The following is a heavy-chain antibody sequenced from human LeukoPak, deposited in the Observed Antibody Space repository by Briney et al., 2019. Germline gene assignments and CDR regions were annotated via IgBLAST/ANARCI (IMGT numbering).Heavy chain of an antibody. CDR2: ICYSGST. J-gene: IGHJ1*01. Sequence: SETLSLTCTVSGGSISSNYWSWIRQPPGKGLEWIGYICYSGSTNYNPSLKSRVTVSVDTSKNQFSLKLSSVTAADTAVYYCVRDRAGTPEYFQHWGQGTLVTVSS. CDR1: GGSISSNY. V-gene: IGHV4-59*01. D-gene: IGHD1-1*01. CDR3: VRDRAGTPEYFQH.